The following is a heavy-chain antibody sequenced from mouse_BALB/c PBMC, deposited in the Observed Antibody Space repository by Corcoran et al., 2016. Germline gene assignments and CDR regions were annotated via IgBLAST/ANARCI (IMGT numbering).Heavy chain of an antibody. J-gene: IGHJ1*01. V-gene: IGHV14-3*02. D-gene: IGHD2-1*01. CDR2: IDPANGNT. CDR3: APYGNRVYWYFDV. Sequence: EVQLQQSGAELVKPGASVKLSCTASGFNIKDTYMHWVKQRPEQGLEWIGRIDPANGNTKYDPKFQGKATITADTSSNTAYLQLSSLTSEDTAVYYCAPYGNRVYWYFDVWGAGTTVTVSS. CDR1: GFNIKDTY.